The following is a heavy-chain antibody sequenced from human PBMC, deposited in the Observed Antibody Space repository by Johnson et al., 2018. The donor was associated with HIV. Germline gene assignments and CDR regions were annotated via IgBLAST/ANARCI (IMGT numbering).Heavy chain of an antibody. CDR1: GFSFSGYG. Sequence: VLLVESGGGVVQPGGSLRLSCVASGFSFSGYGMHWVRQATGKGLEWVAAIGTAGDTYYPGSVKGRFTISRDNAKNSLYLKMNSLRAEDTAVYYCTKGEWDSRGYYTRVGAFDIWGQGTMVTVSS. D-gene: IGHD3-22*01. J-gene: IGHJ3*02. CDR2: IGTAGDT. V-gene: IGHV3-13*01. CDR3: TKGEWDSRGYYTRVGAFDI.